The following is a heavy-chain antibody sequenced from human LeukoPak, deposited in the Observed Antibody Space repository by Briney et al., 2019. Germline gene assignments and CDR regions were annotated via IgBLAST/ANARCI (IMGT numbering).Heavy chain of an antibody. Sequence: ASVKVSCKASGNTFTSYYMHWVRQAPGQGLEWRGIINPSGGSTSYAQKFQGRVTMTRDTSTSTVYMELSSLRSEDTAVYYCARAYCSSNTSCARGWYFDLWGRGTLVTVSS. D-gene: IGHD2-2*01. CDR2: INPSGGST. CDR3: ARAYCSSNTSCARGWYFDL. V-gene: IGHV1-46*01. J-gene: IGHJ2*01. CDR1: GNTFTSYY.